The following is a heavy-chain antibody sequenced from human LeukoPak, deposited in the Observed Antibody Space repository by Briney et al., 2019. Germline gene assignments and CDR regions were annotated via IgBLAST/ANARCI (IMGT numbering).Heavy chain of an antibody. Sequence: PGGSLRLSCAASGFTFSSYAMSWVRQAPGKGLEWVSAISGSGGSTYYADSVKGRFTISRDNSKNTLYLQMNGLRAEDTAVYYCAKVGWHEATVGATTDYWGQGTLVTVSS. CDR2: ISGSGGST. J-gene: IGHJ4*02. CDR1: GFTFSSYA. D-gene: IGHD1-26*01. V-gene: IGHV3-23*01. CDR3: AKVGWHEATVGATTDY.